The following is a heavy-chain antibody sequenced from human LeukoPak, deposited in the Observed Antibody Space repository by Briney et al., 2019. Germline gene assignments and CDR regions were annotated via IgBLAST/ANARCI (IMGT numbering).Heavy chain of an antibody. CDR1: GFTFSSYE. CDR2: IRSDGSTI. CDR3: ARDYTSSWYKYAFNM. D-gene: IGHD6-13*01. V-gene: IGHV3-48*03. J-gene: IGHJ3*02. Sequence: PGGSLRLSCTASGFTFSSYEMNWVRQAPGKGLEWVSYIRSDGSTIFYADSVKGRFTISRDNAKNSLYLQMNSLRAEDTAIYYCARDYTSSWYKYAFNMWGQGTMVTVSS.